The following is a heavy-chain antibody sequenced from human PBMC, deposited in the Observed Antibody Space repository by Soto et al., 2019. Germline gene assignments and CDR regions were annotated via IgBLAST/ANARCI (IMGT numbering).Heavy chain of an antibody. V-gene: IGHV1-8*01. J-gene: IGHJ4*02. CDR3: ARRKERSGPNYFDF. CDR2: MNPSNGNA. CDR1: GYTFITYD. Sequence: ASVKVSCKASGYTFITYDINWVRQATGQGLEWMGWMNPSNGNAGYAQKFQGRLTMTRNTSISTAYMELSSLRSDDTAVYFCARRKERSGPNYFDFWGQGSLVTVSS. D-gene: IGHD6-25*01.